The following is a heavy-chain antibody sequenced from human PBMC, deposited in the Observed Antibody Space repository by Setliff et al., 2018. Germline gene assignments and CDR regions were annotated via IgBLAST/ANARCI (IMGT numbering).Heavy chain of an antibody. D-gene: IGHD2-15*01. V-gene: IGHV4-59*01. Sequence: SETLSLTCTVSGVSIRSYYWSWIRQPPGKGLEWIGYIFYSGSSNYNPSLQSRVSISVDTSKNQLSLKLDSLTAADTAVYYCARAPLDYSSKAFDFWGQGTMVTVSS. J-gene: IGHJ3*01. CDR1: GVSIRSYY. CDR2: IFYSGSS. CDR3: ARAPLDYSSKAFDF.